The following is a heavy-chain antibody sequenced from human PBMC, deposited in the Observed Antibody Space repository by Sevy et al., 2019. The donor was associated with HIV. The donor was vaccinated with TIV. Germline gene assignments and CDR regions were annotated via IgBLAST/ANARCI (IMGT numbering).Heavy chain of an antibody. J-gene: IGHJ4*02. Sequence: TLSLTCTVSGGSISSGGYYWSWIRQHPGKGLEWIGYIYYSGSTYYNPSLKSRVTISVDTSKNQFSLKLSSVTAADTAVYYCAREGYYDSSGYSYYFDYWGQGTLVTVSS. CDR2: IYYSGST. CDR3: AREGYYDSSGYSYYFDY. D-gene: IGHD3-22*01. V-gene: IGHV4-31*03. CDR1: GGSISSGGYY.